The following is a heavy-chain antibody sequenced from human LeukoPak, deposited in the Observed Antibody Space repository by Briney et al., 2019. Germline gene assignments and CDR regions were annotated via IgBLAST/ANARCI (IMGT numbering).Heavy chain of an antibody. J-gene: IGHJ5*02. CDR2: IYYSGST. V-gene: IGHV4-39*01. CDR3: ASSYCSSTSCYYFDNWFDP. CDR1: GGSISSSSYY. D-gene: IGHD2-2*01. Sequence: PSETLSLTCTVSGGSISSSSYYWGWIRQPPGKGLEWFGSIYYSGSTYYNPSLKSRVTISVDTSKNQFSLKLSSVTAADTAVYYCASSYCSSTSCYYFDNWFDPWGQGTLVTVSS.